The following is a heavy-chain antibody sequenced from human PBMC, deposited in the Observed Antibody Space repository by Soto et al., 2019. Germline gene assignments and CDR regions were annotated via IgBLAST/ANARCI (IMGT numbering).Heavy chain of an antibody. J-gene: IGHJ5*02. CDR3: ARLQAGALNWFDP. CDR1: GGSISSSSYY. CDR2: IYYSGST. Sequence: SETLSLTCTVSGGSISSSSYYWGWIRQPPGKGLEWIGRIYYSGSTYYNPSLKSRVTISVDTSQNQFSLTLRSVTAADTAVYYCARLQAGALNWFDPCGQGTLATVCS. V-gene: IGHV4-39*01. D-gene: IGHD6-13*01.